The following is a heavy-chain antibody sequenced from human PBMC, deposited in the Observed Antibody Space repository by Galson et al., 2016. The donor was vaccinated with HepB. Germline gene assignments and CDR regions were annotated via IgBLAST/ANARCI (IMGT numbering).Heavy chain of an antibody. CDR3: ARGRYYGMEV. CDR2: INPNTGST. V-gene: IGHV1-46*03. J-gene: IGHJ6*02. CDR1: GYTFTNYN. Sequence: SVKVSCKASGYTFTNYNMHWVRQAPGKGLEWMGIINPNTGSTSHAQKFQGRVTMTRDTSTSTAYMDLSSLRTEDTAVYYCARGRYYGMEVWGQGARVTVSS.